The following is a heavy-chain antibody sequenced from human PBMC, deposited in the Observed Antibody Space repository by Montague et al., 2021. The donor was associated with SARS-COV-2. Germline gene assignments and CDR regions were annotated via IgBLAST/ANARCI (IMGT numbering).Heavy chain of an antibody. CDR3: ARQHGDYSDNAFTI. D-gene: IGHD4-17*01. CDR1: GDSISYRSYY. J-gene: IGHJ3*02. Sequence: SETLSLTCTVSGDSISYRSYYWGWIRQPPGKGLEWIGTVSYSGSTYYNASLKSRVTIYVDTSKNQFSLKLTSVTAADTAIYYCARQHGDYSDNAFTIWGQGTMVIVSS. CDR2: VSYSGST. V-gene: IGHV4-39*01.